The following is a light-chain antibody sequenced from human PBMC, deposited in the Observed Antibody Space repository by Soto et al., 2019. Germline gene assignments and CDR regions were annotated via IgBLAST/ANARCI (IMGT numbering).Light chain of an antibody. J-gene: IGKJ4*01. CDR3: MQAVHTPLT. Sequence: DIVMTQSPLSLPVTPGEPASISCRSSQSLLHSNGYTYLDWYLQKPGQSPQLLIYLGSSRASGVTARFSGSGSGTYFTLKISRVEAEDVGLSYCMQAVHTPLTFGGGTKVEIK. V-gene: IGKV2-28*01. CDR2: LGS. CDR1: QSLLHSNGYTY.